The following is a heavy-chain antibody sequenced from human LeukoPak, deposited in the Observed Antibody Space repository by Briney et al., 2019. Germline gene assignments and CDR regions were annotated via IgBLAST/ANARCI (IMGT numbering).Heavy chain of an antibody. CDR2: IYYSGST. CDR1: GGSISSYY. J-gene: IGHJ6*03. Sequence: PSETLYLTCTVSGGSISSYYWSWIRQPPGKGLEWIGYIYYSGSTNYNPSLKSRVTISADTSKNLFSLKLSSVTAADTAVYYCARSVEGYCSGGSCYSYYYYMDVWGKGTTVTVSS. D-gene: IGHD2-15*01. CDR3: ARSVEGYCSGGSCYSYYYYMDV. V-gene: IGHV4-59*01.